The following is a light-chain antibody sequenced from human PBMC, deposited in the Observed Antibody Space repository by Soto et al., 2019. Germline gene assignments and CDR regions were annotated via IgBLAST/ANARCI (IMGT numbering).Light chain of an antibody. J-gene: IGKJ5*01. CDR3: HQYDNLPPIT. CDR2: DAS. CDR1: QDISNR. Sequence: DIQMTQSPSSLSASVGGRVTITCQASQDISNRLNWYQQKPGKAPTLLIYDASNLQTGVPSRFSGSRSGTDFTFTITSLQPEDIATYYCHQYDNLPPITFGQGTRLEIK. V-gene: IGKV1-33*01.